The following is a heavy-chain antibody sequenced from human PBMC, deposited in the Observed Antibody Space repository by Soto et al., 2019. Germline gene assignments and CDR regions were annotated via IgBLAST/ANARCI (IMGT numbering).Heavy chain of an antibody. J-gene: IGHJ4*02. D-gene: IGHD1-26*01. CDR3: ATGPYSRGVGATNPSH. Sequence: QVQLQQWGAGLMKPSETLSLTCAVYGETFSDHYWTWIRQSPGKGLQWIGEISRSGGTNYSPSLQRRVIISADTSRNQFSLKLTSVTAADRAVYYCATGPYSRGVGATNPSHWGQVTLVTVSS. V-gene: IGHV4-34*02. CDR1: GETFSDHY. CDR2: ISRSGGT.